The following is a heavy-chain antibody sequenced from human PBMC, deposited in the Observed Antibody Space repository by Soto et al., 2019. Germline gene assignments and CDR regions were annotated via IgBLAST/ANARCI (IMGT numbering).Heavy chain of an antibody. CDR1: GFSLSTSGVG. V-gene: IGHV2-5*02. CDR2: IFWDDDK. Sequence: SGPTLVNPTQTLTLTCSFFGFSLSTSGVGVGWIRQPPGKALEWLALIFWDDDKRYSPSLKSRLTITKDTPKNQVVLTMTNMDPVDTATYYCARLFGATDSIKYYFDYWGQGTLVTVSS. J-gene: IGHJ4*02. D-gene: IGHD3-10*01. CDR3: ARLFGATDSIKYYFDY.